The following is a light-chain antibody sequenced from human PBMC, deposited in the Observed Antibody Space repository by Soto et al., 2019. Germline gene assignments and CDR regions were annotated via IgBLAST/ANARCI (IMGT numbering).Light chain of an antibody. J-gene: IGKJ4*01. CDR1: QNITSH. CDR3: QQYINWPPLT. Sequence: EIVMTQSPATLSVSPGERATLSCRASQNITSHLAWYQQKPGQAPRLLIFGASTRATGIPARFSGSGSGTDFKFTISSLHSEDFAVYYCQQYINWPPLTFGGGTKVEIK. V-gene: IGKV3-15*01. CDR2: GAS.